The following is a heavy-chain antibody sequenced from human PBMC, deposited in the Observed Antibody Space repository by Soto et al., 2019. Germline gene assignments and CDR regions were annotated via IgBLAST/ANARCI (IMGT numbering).Heavy chain of an antibody. CDR1: GGTFNKYA. CDR2: IIPVYGTP. D-gene: IGHD2-8*01. V-gene: IGHV1-69*01. Sequence: QVQLEQSGAEVKKPGPSLKVSCKATGGTFNKYAISWVRQAPGQGLEWMAGIIPVYGTPNYAQRFQDRVKIMATEPTTPANMVVTGWKAEDRSIYNCTFVWAYGMDAGGPGTTVIVSS. CDR3: TFVWAYGMDA. J-gene: IGHJ6*02.